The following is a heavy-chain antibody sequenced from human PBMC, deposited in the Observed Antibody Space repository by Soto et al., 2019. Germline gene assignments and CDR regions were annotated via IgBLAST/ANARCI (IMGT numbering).Heavy chain of an antibody. Sequence: SETLSLTCTVSGGSISSYYWSWIRQPPGKGLEWIGYIYYSGSTNYDPSLKSRVTISVDTSKNQFSLKLSSVTAADTAVYYCARVVGDSSSSGYFDYWGQGTLVTVSS. CDR3: ARVVGDSSSSGYFDY. V-gene: IGHV4-59*01. CDR2: IYYSGST. J-gene: IGHJ4*02. D-gene: IGHD6-6*01. CDR1: GGSISSYY.